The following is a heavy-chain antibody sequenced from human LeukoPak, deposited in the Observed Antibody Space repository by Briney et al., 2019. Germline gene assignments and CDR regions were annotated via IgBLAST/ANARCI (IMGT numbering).Heavy chain of an antibody. J-gene: IGHJ6*03. CDR1: GFRFDDYG. D-gene: IGHD2-2*01. V-gene: IGHV3-20*04. CDR3: GRVYCSTTSCYDYYDYYMDV. CDR2: TNWDGAST. Sequence: GGSLRLSCAASGFRFDDYGMSWVCHVPGKGLEWVSGTNWDGASTGYADSVKGRFTISRDNVKNFLYLQMNSLRVEDTALYFCGRVYCSTTSCYDYYDYYMDVWGKGTTVTVSS.